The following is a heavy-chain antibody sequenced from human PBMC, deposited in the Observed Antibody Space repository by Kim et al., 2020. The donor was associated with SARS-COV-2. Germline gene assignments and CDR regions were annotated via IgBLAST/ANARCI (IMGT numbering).Heavy chain of an antibody. V-gene: IGHV1-46*01. Sequence: ASVKVSCKASVYTFTSYYMHWVRQAPGQGLEWMGIINPSGGSTSYAQKFQGRVTMTRDTSTSTVYMEMSSLRSEDTAVYYCARDRSSGGWDDAFDIWGQGTTVTVSS. J-gene: IGHJ3*02. CDR3: ARDRSSGGWDDAFDI. CDR2: INPSGGST. CDR1: VYTFTSYY. D-gene: IGHD6-19*01.